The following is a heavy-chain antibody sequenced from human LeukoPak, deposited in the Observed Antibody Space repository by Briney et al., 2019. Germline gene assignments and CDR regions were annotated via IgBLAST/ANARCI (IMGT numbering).Heavy chain of an antibody. CDR2: INSYNGNT. Sequence: ASVKVSCKASGYTFTSYGFTWVRQAPGQGLEWMGWINSYNGNTQYAPKFKGRVTTTIDTSTSTAYMELRSLRSDDTAVYYCAKSSPYTYVFDYWGQGTLVTVSS. D-gene: IGHD5-18*01. CDR1: GYTFTSYG. CDR3: AKSSPYTYVFDY. J-gene: IGHJ4*02. V-gene: IGHV1-18*01.